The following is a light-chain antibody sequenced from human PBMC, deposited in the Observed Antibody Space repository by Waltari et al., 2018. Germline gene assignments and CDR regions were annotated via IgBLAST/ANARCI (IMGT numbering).Light chain of an antibody. CDR2: DAS. CDR1: QSFTRY. Sequence: EIVLTQSPGTLSLSPGERATLSCRASQSFTRYLAWYQHRPGQAPRLLIYDASTRAAGVADRFSGSGSGTDFSLTISRLEPEDFAVYYCQHYVSLPVTFVQGTRVEIK. CDR3: QHYVSLPVT. J-gene: IGKJ1*01. V-gene: IGKV3-20*01.